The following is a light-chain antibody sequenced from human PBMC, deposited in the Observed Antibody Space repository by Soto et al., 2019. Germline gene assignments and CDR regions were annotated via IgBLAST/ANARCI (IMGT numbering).Light chain of an antibody. J-gene: IGKJ4*01. CDR2: DAS. Sequence: EVLLTQSPATLSVSPGESVTLSCRASQSINTFLAWYQQKPGQAPRLLIYDASSRAAGVPARFSGRGSGTDFTLTINSLEPEAFAVYHCHQCSIWPLTFGGGTRVE. CDR3: HQCSIWPLT. CDR1: QSINTF. V-gene: IGKV3-11*01.